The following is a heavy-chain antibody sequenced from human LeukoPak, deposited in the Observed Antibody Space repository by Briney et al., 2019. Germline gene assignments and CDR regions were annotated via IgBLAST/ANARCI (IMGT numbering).Heavy chain of an antibody. V-gene: IGHV3-21*01. CDR1: GFTFSSYS. Sequence: GRSLRLSCAASGFTFSSYSMNWVRQAPGKGLEWVSSISSSSSYIYYADSVKGRFTISRDNAKNSLYLQMNSLRAEDTAVYYCAREAQYYYDSSGYSHHAFDIWGQGTMVTVSS. CDR2: ISSSSSYI. CDR3: AREAQYYYDSSGYSHHAFDI. D-gene: IGHD3-22*01. J-gene: IGHJ3*02.